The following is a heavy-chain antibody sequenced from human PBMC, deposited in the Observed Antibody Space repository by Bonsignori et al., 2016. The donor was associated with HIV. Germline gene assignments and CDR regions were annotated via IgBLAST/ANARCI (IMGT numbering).Heavy chain of an antibody. D-gene: IGHD1-26*01. V-gene: IGHV3-15*01. Sequence: WIRQPPGKGLEWVGRIKSQSDGGTTDYAAPVKDRFTISRDDSTSTLYLQMNSLKIEDTAVYYCAARMLVGMTWVDYWGQGALVTVSS. CDR3: AARMLVGMTWVDY. CDR2: IKSQSDGGTT. J-gene: IGHJ4*02.